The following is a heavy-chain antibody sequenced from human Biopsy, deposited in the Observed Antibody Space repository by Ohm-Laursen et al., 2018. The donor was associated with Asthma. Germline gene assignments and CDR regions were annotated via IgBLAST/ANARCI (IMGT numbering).Heavy chain of an antibody. CDR3: VRDQAHRDNWFDP. CDR1: GYTFTSYA. CDR2: IATSSGNP. D-gene: IGHD1-14*01. V-gene: IGHV7-4-1*02. Sequence: ASVKVSCKASGYTFTSYAINWLRQAPGQGLEWMGWIATSSGNPTYDQGFTPGRFVFSLDTSVTTAYLQITNLEPEDTAVYYCVRDQAHRDNWFDPWGQGTPVTVSS. J-gene: IGHJ5*02.